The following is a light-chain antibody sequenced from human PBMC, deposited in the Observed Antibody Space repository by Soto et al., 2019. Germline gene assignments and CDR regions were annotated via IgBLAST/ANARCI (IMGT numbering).Light chain of an antibody. V-gene: IGKV3-15*01. CDR1: QGLGTN. CDR2: AAS. CDR3: QQFGGSFLT. Sequence: TVMTQSPATLSVSPGERATLSCRASQGLGTNLAWYQQRPGQAPRLLIYAASTRATGVPARFSGSGSETDFTLTISSLEPEDFAVYYCQQFGGSFLTFGGGTKVEIK. J-gene: IGKJ4*01.